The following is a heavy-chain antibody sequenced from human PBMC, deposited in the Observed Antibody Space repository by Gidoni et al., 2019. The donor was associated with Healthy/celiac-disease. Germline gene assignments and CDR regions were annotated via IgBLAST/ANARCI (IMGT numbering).Heavy chain of an antibody. D-gene: IGHD1-26*01. V-gene: IGHV3-20*04. CDR3: ARDPEDSGSYYGGNWFDP. CDR2: INWNGGST. Sequence: GVVRPGGSLRLSCAASGFTFDDYGMSWVRQAPGKGLEWVSGINWNGGSTGYADSVKGRFTISRDNAKNSLYLQMNSLRAEDTALYYCARDPEDSGSYYGGNWFDPWGQGTLVTVSS. CDR1: GFTFDDYG. J-gene: IGHJ5*02.